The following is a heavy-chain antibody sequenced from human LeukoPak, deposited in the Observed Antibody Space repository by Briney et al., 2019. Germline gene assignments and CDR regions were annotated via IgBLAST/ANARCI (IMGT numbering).Heavy chain of an antibody. V-gene: IGHV4-59*01. CDR3: ARSSYYDSSGPYYFDY. CDR1: GGSISSYY. D-gene: IGHD3-22*01. CDR2: IYYSGST. Sequence: SETLSLTCAVYGGSISSYYWSWIRQPPGKGLEWIGYIYYSGSTNYNPSLKSRVTISVDTSKNQFSLKLSSVTAADTAVYYCARSSYYDSSGPYYFDYWGQGTLVTVSS. J-gene: IGHJ4*02.